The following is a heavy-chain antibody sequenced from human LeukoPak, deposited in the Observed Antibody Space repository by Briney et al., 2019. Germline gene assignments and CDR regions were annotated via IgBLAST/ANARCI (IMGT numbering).Heavy chain of an antibody. D-gene: IGHD3-16*01. Sequence: SGGSLRLSCAASGFAFSSYALIWAPQSPGKGREWVSGISNTGCRTYYTDSVKGRFTISRDNSKITLYLQMNSLGAEDTAVYYCAKDCWGSSLFYYWGQGTLVTVSS. CDR3: AKDCWGSSLFYY. CDR1: GFAFSSYA. V-gene: IGHV3-23*01. J-gene: IGHJ4*02. CDR2: ISNTGCRT.